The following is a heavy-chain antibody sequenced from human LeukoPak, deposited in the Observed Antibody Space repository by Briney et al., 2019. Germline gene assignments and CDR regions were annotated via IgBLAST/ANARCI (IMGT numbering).Heavy chain of an antibody. D-gene: IGHD7-27*01. Sequence: GGSLRLSCAASGFIFRSQTMNWVRQAPGQGLEWVSSVSGSSTSKHYTDSVKGRFTISRDNDNNALYLQMNYVRAEDTAVYFCVRGGFWGLDHWGQGALVTVSS. CDR1: GFIFRSQT. J-gene: IGHJ4*02. CDR2: VSGSSTSK. CDR3: VRGGFWGLDH. V-gene: IGHV3-21*01.